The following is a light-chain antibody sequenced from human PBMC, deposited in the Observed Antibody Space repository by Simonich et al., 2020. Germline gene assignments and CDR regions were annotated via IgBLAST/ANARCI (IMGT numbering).Light chain of an antibody. CDR3: QQFNSYRIT. Sequence: AIQLTQSPSSLSASVGDRVTITCRAIQGISSALAWYQQKPGKAPKLLIYDASSLESGVPSRFSGSGSGTDFTLTSSSLQPEDFATYYCQQFNSYRITFGQGTRLEIK. CDR1: QGISSA. V-gene: IGKV1-13*02. CDR2: DAS. J-gene: IGKJ5*01.